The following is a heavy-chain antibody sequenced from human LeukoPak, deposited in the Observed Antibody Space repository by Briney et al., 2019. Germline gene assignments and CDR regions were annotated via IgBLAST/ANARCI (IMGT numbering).Heavy chain of an antibody. CDR3: ARDRVVTAIPEYFDY. CDR2: ISSSSSYI. D-gene: IGHD2-21*02. J-gene: IGHJ4*02. Sequence: GGSLRLSCTASGFTFSRYTMNWVRQAPGKGLEWVSSISSSSSYIYYADSVKGRFTISRDNAKNSLYLQMNSLRAEDTAVYYCARDRVVTAIPEYFDYWGQGTLVTVSS. V-gene: IGHV3-21*01. CDR1: GFTFSRYT.